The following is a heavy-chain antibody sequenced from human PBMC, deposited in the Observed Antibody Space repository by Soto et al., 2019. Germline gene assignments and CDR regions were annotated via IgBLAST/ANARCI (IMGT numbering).Heavy chain of an antibody. D-gene: IGHD6-6*01. J-gene: IGHJ6*04. CDR3: ARARSEYSSRYGMDV. V-gene: IGHV1-46*01. CDR2: INPSGGST. Sequence: GASVKVSCKTSGYTFTNYYMHWVRQAPGQGLEWMGIINPSGGSTSYAQKFQGRVTMTRDTSTSTVYMELSSVRSEDTAVYYCARARSEYSSRYGMDVWGTGATVTVSS. CDR1: GYTFTNYY.